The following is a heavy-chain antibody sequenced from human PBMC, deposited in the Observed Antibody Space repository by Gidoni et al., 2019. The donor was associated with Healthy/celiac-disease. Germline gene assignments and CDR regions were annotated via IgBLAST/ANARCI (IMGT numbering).Heavy chain of an antibody. V-gene: IGHV2-5*01. J-gene: IGHJ4*02. CDR3: AHTTVDILTGYYSDY. Sequence: QITLKESGPTLVKPTQTLTLTCTFSGFSLSTSGVGVGWIRQPPGKALEWLALIYWNDDKRYSPSLKSRLTITKDTSKNQVVLTMTNMDPVDTATYYCAHTTVDILTGYYSDYWGQGTLVTVSS. CDR2: IYWNDDK. D-gene: IGHD3-9*01. CDR1: GFSLSTSGVG.